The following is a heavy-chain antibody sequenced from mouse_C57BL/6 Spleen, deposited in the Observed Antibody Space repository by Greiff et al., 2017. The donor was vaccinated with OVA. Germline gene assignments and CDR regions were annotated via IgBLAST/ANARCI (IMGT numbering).Heavy chain of an antibody. CDR3: TRLTLYGSSYWYFDV. D-gene: IGHD1-1*01. V-gene: IGHV1-5*01. CDR2: IYPGNSDT. Sequence: EVQLQQSGTMLARPGASVKMSCKTSGYTFTSYWMHWVKQRPGQGLEWIGAIYPGNSDTSYNQKFKGKAKLTAVTSASTAYMELSSLTNEDSAVYYCTRLTLYGSSYWYFDVWGTGTTVTVSS. J-gene: IGHJ1*03. CDR1: GYTFTSYW.